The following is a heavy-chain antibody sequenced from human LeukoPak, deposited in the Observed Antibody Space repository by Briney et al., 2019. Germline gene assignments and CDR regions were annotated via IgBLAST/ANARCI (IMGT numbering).Heavy chain of an antibody. Sequence: GGSLRLSCATSGFTFSDYYMSWIRQAPGKGLEWISYINSGDNIIYYADSVKGRFTISRDNASLYLQMNSLRAEDTAVYYCARGFRSSWYGFWDSWGQGTLVIVSS. CDR3: ARGFRSSWYGFWDS. D-gene: IGHD6-13*01. J-gene: IGHJ4*02. CDR2: INSGDNII. CDR1: GFTFSDYY. V-gene: IGHV3-11*01.